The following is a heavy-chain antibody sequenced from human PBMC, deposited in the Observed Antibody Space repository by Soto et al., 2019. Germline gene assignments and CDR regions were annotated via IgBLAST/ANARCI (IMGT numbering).Heavy chain of an antibody. CDR3: AKAVRGPLPAGSNLYFDL. V-gene: IGHV3-23*01. D-gene: IGHD3-10*01. Sequence: EVQLSESGGGLVQPGGSLRLSCAASGFTFSSYAMRWARQAPGTRLEWVSGISGSSDLTSYADSVKGRFTISRDNSKNTLYLPMNSLRADDTAVYYCAKAVRGPLPAGSNLYFDLWGRGTLVTVSS. CDR2: ISGSSDLT. CDR1: GFTFSSYA. J-gene: IGHJ2*01.